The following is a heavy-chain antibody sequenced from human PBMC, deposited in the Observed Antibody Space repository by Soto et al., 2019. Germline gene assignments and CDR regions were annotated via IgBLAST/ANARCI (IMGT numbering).Heavy chain of an antibody. J-gene: IGHJ6*02. V-gene: IGHV1-18*01. CDR2: ISAYNGTT. CDR3: ARAGYSSGWYYYYGMDV. D-gene: IGHD6-19*01. Sequence: ASVKVSCKASGYTVTSYGISWVRQAPGQGLEWMAWISAYNGTTNYAQKLQGRVTMTTDTSTSTAYMELRSLRSDDTAVYYCARAGYSSGWYYYYGMDVWGQGTTVTVSS. CDR1: GYTVTSYG.